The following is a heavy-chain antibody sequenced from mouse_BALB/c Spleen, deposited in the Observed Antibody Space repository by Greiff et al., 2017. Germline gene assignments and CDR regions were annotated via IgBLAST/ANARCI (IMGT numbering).Heavy chain of an antibody. D-gene: IGHD2-4*01. Sequence: QIQLQQSGAELMKPGASVKISCKATGYTFSSYWIEWVKQRPGHGLEWIGEILPGSGSTNYNEKFKGKATFTADTSSNTAYMQLSSLTSEDSAVYYCARSADYDGAMDYWGQGTSVTVSS. V-gene: IGHV1-9*01. CDR3: ARSADYDGAMDY. CDR1: GYTFSSYW. CDR2: ILPGSGST. J-gene: IGHJ4*01.